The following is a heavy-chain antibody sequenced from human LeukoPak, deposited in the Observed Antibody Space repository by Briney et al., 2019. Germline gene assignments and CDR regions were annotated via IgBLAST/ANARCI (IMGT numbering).Heavy chain of an antibody. CDR2: IYSGGST. Sequence: GGSLRLSCAASGFTVSSNYMSWVRPAPGKGLGWVSVIYSGGSTYYADSVKGRFTISRDNSKNTQYLQMNSLRAEDTAVYYCARVVATTGGIDYWGQGTLATVSS. V-gene: IGHV3-66*01. D-gene: IGHD1-26*01. CDR1: GFTVSSNY. CDR3: ARVVATTGGIDY. J-gene: IGHJ4*02.